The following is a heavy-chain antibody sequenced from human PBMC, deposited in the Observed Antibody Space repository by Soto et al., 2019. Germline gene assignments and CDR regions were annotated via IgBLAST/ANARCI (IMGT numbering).Heavy chain of an antibody. CDR2: TSHSGTV. V-gene: IGHV4-4*02. J-gene: IGHJ4*02. CDR3: ARDFTGLDY. Sequence: SETLSLTCVVSSGSITSSNWWSWVRQPPGRGLEWIGKTSHSGTVNYSPSLRGRVRISVDRPKNQFSLELKSVTAAHTAVYYCARDFTGLDYWGPGILVTVSS. CDR1: SGSITSSNW.